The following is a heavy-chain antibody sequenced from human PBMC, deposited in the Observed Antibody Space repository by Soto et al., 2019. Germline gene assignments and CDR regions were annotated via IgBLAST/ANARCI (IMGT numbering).Heavy chain of an antibody. V-gene: IGHV1-8*01. CDR1: RYTFTSYD. Sequence: ASVKVSCKASRYTFTSYDINWVRQATGQGLEWMGWMNPNSGNTGYAQKFQGRVTMTRNTSISTAYMELSSLRSEDTAVYYCAIFFKPTRAELFDYRGQGTLVTVSS. CDR3: AIFFKPTRAELFDY. D-gene: IGHD1-7*01. CDR2: MNPNSGNT. J-gene: IGHJ4*02.